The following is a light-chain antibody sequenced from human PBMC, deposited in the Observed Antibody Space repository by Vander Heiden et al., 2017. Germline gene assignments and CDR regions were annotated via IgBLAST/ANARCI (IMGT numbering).Light chain of an antibody. Sequence: EIVFTQSPGTLSLSPGERATLSCRASQSVSSSYLAWYQQKPGQAPRLLIYGASSRATGIPDRFSGSGSGTDFTLTISRLEPEDFAVYYCLQDGSSPITCAQETRLGIK. CDR1: QSVSSSY. J-gene: IGKJ5*01. CDR3: LQDGSSPIT. V-gene: IGKV3-20*01. CDR2: GAS.